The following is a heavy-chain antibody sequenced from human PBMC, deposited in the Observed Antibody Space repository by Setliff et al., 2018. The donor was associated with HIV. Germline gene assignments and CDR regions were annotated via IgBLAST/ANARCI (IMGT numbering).Heavy chain of an antibody. D-gene: IGHD6-6*01. CDR1: GGSISSRSPFY. CDR2: IYSSGSA. CDR3: ARAGSAAASPLDY. J-gene: IGHJ4*02. Sequence: PSETLSLTCSVSGGSISSRSPFYWGWIRQPPGKGLEWIGSIYSSGSAYYNPSLKSRVTISIDTSKNQFSLKLTSVTAADTAVYYCARAGSAAASPLDYWGQGTLVTVSS. V-gene: IGHV4-39*07.